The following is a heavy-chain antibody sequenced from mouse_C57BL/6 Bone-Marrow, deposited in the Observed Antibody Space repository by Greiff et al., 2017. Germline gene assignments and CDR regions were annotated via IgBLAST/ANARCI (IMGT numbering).Heavy chain of an antibody. CDR2: IYPGDGDT. Sequence: VQLQQSGAELVKPGASVKISCKASGYAFSSYWLNWVKQRPGKGLEWIGQIYPGDGDTNYNGKFKGKATLTAAKSSSTAYMQISSLTSEDSAVYLCARSWDYDFDYWGQGTTLTVSS. D-gene: IGHD2-4*01. CDR1: GYAFSSYW. J-gene: IGHJ2*01. CDR3: ARSWDYDFDY. V-gene: IGHV1-80*01.